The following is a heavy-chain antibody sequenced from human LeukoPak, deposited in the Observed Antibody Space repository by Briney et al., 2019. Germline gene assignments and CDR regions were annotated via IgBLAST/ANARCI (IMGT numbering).Heavy chain of an antibody. CDR2: IYYSGST. CDR3: ARDQSNYYDSSGYYL. D-gene: IGHD3-22*01. CDR1: GGSISSYY. V-gene: IGHV4-59*01. Sequence: SETLSPTCTVSGGSISSYYWSWIRQPPGKGLEWIGYIYYSGSTNYNPSLKSRVTISVDTSKNQFSLKLSSVTAADTAVYYCARDQSNYYDSSGYYLWGQGTLVTVSS. J-gene: IGHJ4*02.